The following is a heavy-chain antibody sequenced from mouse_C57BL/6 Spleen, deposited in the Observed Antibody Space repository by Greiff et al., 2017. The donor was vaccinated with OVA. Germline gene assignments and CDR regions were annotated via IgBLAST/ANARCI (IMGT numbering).Heavy chain of an antibody. V-gene: IGHV1-52*01. Sequence: QVQLKQPGAELVRPGSSVKLSCKASGYTFTSYWMHWVKQRPIQGLEWIGNIDPSDSETHYNQKFKDKATLTVDKSSSTAYMQLSSLTSEDSAVYYCARSGPYGSSFDYWGQGTTLTVSS. CDR2: IDPSDSET. D-gene: IGHD1-1*01. CDR3: ARSGPYGSSFDY. CDR1: GYTFTSYW. J-gene: IGHJ2*01.